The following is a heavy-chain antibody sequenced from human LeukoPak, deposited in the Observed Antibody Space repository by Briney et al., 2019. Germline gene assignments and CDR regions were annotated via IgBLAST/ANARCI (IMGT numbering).Heavy chain of an antibody. CDR2: INPSGGST. D-gene: IGHD6-13*01. J-gene: IGHJ4*02. CDR1: GYTFTTYY. CDR3: AKRGGSNWYGELDY. Sequence: GASVKVSCKASGYTFTTYYMHWVRQAPGQGLEWMGIINPSGGSTSYAQKFRGRVTMTRDTSTSTVYMELSSLRSEDTAVYYCAKRGGSNWYGELDYWGQGTLVTVSS. V-gene: IGHV1-46*01.